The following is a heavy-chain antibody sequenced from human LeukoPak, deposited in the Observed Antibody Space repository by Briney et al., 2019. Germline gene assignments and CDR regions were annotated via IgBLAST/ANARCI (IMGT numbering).Heavy chain of an antibody. J-gene: IGHJ6*02. V-gene: IGHV3-30*18. CDR1: GFTFRSYA. CDR2: LSYDGTNE. Sequence: PGGSLRLSCAASGFTFRSYALHWVRQAPGKGLEWVSVLSYDGTNEYYADSVKGRFTISRDNSKNTPYLQMNSLRAEDTAVYYCAKNRLIYDSENYGMDVWGQGTTVTVSS. CDR3: AKNRLIYDSENYGMDV. D-gene: IGHD3-10*01.